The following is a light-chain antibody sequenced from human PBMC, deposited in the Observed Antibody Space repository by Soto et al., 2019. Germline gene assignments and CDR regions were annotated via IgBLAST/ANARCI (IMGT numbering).Light chain of an antibody. J-gene: IGKJ1*01. CDR1: QSVSSSY. Sequence: EVVLPQSPGPLSLSPGERATLSCRASQSVSSSYLAWYQQKPGQAPRLLIYGASNRATGIPDRFSGSGSGTDFTLTISRLEPEDFAVYYCQQYGSSGTLGQGTKVDIK. CDR3: QQYGSSGT. V-gene: IGKV3-20*01. CDR2: GAS.